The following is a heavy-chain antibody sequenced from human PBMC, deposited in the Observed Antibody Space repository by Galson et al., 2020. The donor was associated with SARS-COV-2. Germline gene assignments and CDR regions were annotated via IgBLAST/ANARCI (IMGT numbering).Heavy chain of an antibody. J-gene: IGHJ4*02. V-gene: IGHV4-30-2*01. Sequence: SQTLSLTCAVSGGSVSSGAFSWSWIRQPPGQGLEWIGYIYDSGNTYYNPSLKSRVSISVDRSKNQFSLNLSSVTAADTAVYYCARGQQTELLTPFDFWGRGTLVTVSS. D-gene: IGHD1-26*01. CDR2: IYDSGNT. CDR3: ARGQQTELLTPFDF. CDR1: GGSVSSGAFS.